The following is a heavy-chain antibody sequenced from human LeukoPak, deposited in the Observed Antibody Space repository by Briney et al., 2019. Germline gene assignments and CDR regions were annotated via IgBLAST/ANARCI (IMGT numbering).Heavy chain of an antibody. CDR3: AKAHLEWLLSPLGY. Sequence: GGSLRLSCAASGFTFSSYAMSWVRQAPGKGLEWVSAISGSGGSTYYADSVKGRFTISRDNSKNTLYLQMNSLRAEDTAVYYCAKAHLEWLLSPLGYWGQGTLVTVSS. V-gene: IGHV3-23*01. CDR1: GFTFSSYA. D-gene: IGHD3-3*01. CDR2: ISGSGGST. J-gene: IGHJ4*02.